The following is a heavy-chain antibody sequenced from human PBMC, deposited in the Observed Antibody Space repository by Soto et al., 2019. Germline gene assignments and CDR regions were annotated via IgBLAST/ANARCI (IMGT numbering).Heavy chain of an antibody. D-gene: IGHD2-15*01. V-gene: IGHV1-2*04. CDR2: INPNSGGT. J-gene: IGHJ6*02. CDR1: GYTFTGYY. Sequence: ASVKVSCKASGYTFTGYYMHWVRQAPGQGLEWMGWINPNSGGTNYAQKFQGWVTMTRDTSISTAYMELSRLRSDDTAVYYCARDLRVVVAAIMGDYYYYGMDVWGQGTTVTVSS. CDR3: ARDLRVVVAAIMGDYYYYGMDV.